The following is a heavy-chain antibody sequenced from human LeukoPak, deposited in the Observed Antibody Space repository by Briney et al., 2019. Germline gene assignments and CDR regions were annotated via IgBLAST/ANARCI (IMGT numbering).Heavy chain of an antibody. CDR3: ARDGRRAWFDP. Sequence: PSETLSLTCTVSGGSISNYYWNWIRQPPGKGLEWIGSIYHSGSTYYNPSLKSRVTISVDTSKNQFSLKLSSVTAADTAVYYCARDGRRAWFDPWGQGTLVTVSS. CDR2: IYHSGST. J-gene: IGHJ5*02. CDR1: GGSISNYY. D-gene: IGHD2-15*01. V-gene: IGHV4-38-2*02.